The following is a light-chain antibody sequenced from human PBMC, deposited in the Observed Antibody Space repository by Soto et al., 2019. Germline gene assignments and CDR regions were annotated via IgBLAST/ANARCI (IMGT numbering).Light chain of an antibody. J-gene: IGLJ2*01. CDR2: LNSDGSH. CDR1: SGHSSYA. V-gene: IGLV4-69*01. Sequence: QPVLTQSPSASASLGASVKLTCTLSSGHSSYAIVWHQQQPEKGPRYLMKLNSDGSHSKGDGIPDRFSGSSSGAERYLTISSLQSEDEADYYCQTWGTGLYVVFGGGTQLTVL. CDR3: QTWGTGLYVV.